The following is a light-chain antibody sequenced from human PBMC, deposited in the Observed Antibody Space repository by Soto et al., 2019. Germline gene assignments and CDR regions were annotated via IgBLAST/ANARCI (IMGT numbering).Light chain of an antibody. Sequence: EIVLTQSPATLSLSPGERATLSCRASQSVSSYLAWYQQKPGQAPRLLIYDASNRATGIPARFSGSGSGTDFTLTISSLGPEDFAVYYCQQRSNRALTFGGGTKVEIK. CDR2: DAS. CDR1: QSVSSY. J-gene: IGKJ4*01. CDR3: QQRSNRALT. V-gene: IGKV3-11*01.